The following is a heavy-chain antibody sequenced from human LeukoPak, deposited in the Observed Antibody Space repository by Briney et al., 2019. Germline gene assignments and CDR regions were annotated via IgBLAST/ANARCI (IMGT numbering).Heavy chain of an antibody. Sequence: GSLRLSCAASGFTFSSYSMNWVRQSPGKGLEWIGSISYTGETHYNPSLKTPVTISVDTSKHQFSLKLKSVTAADTAVYFCAREVMVLRAGFWFDPWGPGSLVTVSS. V-gene: IGHV4-39*07. D-gene: IGHD3-10*01. J-gene: IGHJ5*02. CDR1: GFTFSSYS. CDR3: AREVMVLRAGFWFDP. CDR2: ISYTGET.